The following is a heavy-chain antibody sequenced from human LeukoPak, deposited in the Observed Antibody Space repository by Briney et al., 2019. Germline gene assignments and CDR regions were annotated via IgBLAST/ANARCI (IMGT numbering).Heavy chain of an antibody. CDR2: IYYSGST. V-gene: IGHV4-30-4*08. CDR1: GGSISSGDYY. Sequence: SETLSLTCTVSGGSISSGDYYWSWIRQPPGKGLEWIGYIYYSGSTYYNPYLKSRVTISVDTSKNQFSLKLSSVTAADTAVYYCARAGNYDILTGYSLFAFDIWGQGTMVTVSS. CDR3: ARAGNYDILTGYSLFAFDI. J-gene: IGHJ3*02. D-gene: IGHD3-9*01.